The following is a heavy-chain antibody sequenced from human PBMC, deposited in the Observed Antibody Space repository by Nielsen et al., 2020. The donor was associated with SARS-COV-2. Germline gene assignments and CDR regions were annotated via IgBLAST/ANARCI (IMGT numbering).Heavy chain of an antibody. D-gene: IGHD4-23*01. CDR2: INHSGST. Sequence: SETLSLTCAVYGGSFSGYYWSWIRQPPGEGLEWIGEINHSGSTNYNPSLKSRVTISVDTSKNQFSLKLSSVTAADTAVYYCARGWRATVVTRPYYYGMDVWGQGTTVTVSS. CDR1: GGSFSGYY. J-gene: IGHJ6*02. CDR3: ARGWRATVVTRPYYYGMDV. V-gene: IGHV4-34*01.